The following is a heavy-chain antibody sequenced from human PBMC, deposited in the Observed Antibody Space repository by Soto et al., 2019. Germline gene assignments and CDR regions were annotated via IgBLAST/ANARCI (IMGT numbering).Heavy chain of an antibody. J-gene: IGHJ4*02. Sequence: GGSLRLSCAASGFTFSNYAMNWVRQAPGKGLQWVSSITGSGAGTYYADSVKGRFAISRDNSKDTVYLQMTSLRAEDTAVYYCSKQSGSESGSSAHWCQGTQVTVSS. CDR2: ITGSGAGT. V-gene: IGHV3-23*01. CDR3: SKQSGSESGSSAH. CDR1: GFTFSNYA. D-gene: IGHD3-10*01.